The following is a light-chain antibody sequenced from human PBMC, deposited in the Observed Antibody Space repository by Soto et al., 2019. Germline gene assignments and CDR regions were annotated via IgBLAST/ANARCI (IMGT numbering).Light chain of an antibody. V-gene: IGKV3-20*01. Sequence: DIVMTQSPCTLSLSPGDSATLPCRASQSVAGAYVAWYQQRPGQAPRLLISEASSRATGIPDRFSGSGSGTDFTLTIDRLEPEDFAMYYCQQHGSSPITFGQGTRLEI. J-gene: IGKJ5*01. CDR2: EAS. CDR3: QQHGSSPIT. CDR1: QSVAGAY.